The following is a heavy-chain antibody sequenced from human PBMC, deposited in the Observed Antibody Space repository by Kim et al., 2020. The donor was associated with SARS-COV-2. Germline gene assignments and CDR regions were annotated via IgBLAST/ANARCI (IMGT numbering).Heavy chain of an antibody. D-gene: IGHD5-12*01. J-gene: IGHJ6*02. V-gene: IGHV3-21*01. CDR2: ISSSSSYI. CDR3: ARQEGYNLPDYGMDV. Sequence: GGSLRLSCAASGFTFSSYSMNWVRQAPGKGLEWVSSISSSSSYIYYADSVKGRFTISRDNAKNSLYLQMNSLRAEDTAVYYCARQEGYNLPDYGMDVWGQGTPVTVSS. CDR1: GFTFSSYS.